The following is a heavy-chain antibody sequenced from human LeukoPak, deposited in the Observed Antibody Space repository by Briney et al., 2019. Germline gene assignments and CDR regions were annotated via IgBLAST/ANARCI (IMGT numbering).Heavy chain of an antibody. CDR1: GGSISSYY. CDR2: IYYSGST. J-gene: IGHJ3*02. CDR3: ARDSGHDYGGNSDAFDI. Sequence: PSETLSLTCTVSGGSISSYYWSWIRQPPGKGLEWIGYIYYSGSTNYNPSLKSRVTISVDTSKNQFSLKLSSVTAADTAVYYCARDSGHDYGGNSDAFDIWGQGTMVTVSS. V-gene: IGHV4-59*01. D-gene: IGHD4-23*01.